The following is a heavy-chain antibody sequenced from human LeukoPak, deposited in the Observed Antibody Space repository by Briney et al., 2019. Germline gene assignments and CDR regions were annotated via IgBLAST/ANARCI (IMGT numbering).Heavy chain of an antibody. CDR3: AKLREWELPDLFDY. V-gene: IGHV3-21*01. CDR2: ISSSSSYI. D-gene: IGHD1-26*01. J-gene: IGHJ4*02. Sequence: GGSLRLSCAASGITFSSYSMNWVRQAPGKGLEWVSSISSSSSYIYYADSVKGRFTISRDNSKNSLYLQMNSLRAEDTAVYYCAKLREWELPDLFDYWGQGTLVTVSS. CDR1: GITFSSYS.